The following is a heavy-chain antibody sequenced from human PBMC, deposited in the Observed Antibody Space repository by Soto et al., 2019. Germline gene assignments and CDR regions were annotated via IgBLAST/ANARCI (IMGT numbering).Heavy chain of an antibody. CDR3: ARDHRGICSGGSCYGYYYRMDV. Sequence: ASVKVSCKASGYTFTSYAMHWVRQAPGQRLEWMGWINAGNGNTKYSQKFQGRVTITRDTSASTAYMELSSLRSEDTAVYYCARDHRGICSGGSCYGYYYRMDVWGQGTTVTVSS. CDR1: GYTFTSYA. D-gene: IGHD2-15*01. J-gene: IGHJ6*02. V-gene: IGHV1-3*01. CDR2: INAGNGNT.